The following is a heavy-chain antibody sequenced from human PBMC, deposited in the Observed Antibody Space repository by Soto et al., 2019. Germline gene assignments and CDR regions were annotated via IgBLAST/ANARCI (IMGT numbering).Heavy chain of an antibody. V-gene: IGHV2-5*02. D-gene: IGHD6-13*01. CDR3: AHRQPPYYFDY. CDR2: IYWDDDK. J-gene: IGHJ4*02. CDR1: GFSLSTSGVG. Sequence: QITLKESGPTLVKPTQTLTLTCTFSGFSLSTSGVGVGWIRQPPGKALDWLALIYWDDDKRYSPSLKSRRTITKDTSKNQVVLTMTNMDPVDTATYYWAHRQPPYYFDYWGQGTLVTVSS.